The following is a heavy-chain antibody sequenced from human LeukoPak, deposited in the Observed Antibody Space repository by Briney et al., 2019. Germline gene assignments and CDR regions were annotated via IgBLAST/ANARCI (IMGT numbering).Heavy chain of an antibody. CDR3: ATSMAGFNWFDP. D-gene: IGHD6-19*01. CDR1: GFTFSSNW. J-gene: IGHJ5*02. Sequence: GGSLRLSCAASGFTFSSNWMHWVRHAPGKGLVWVPRISNDGSITTYADSVKGRFTISRDNAKNTLYLQMSSLRAEDTAVYYCATSMAGFNWFDPWGQGTLVTVSS. CDR2: ISNDGSIT. V-gene: IGHV3-74*03.